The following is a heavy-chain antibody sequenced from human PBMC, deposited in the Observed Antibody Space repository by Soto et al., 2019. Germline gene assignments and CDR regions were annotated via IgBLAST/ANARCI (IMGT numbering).Heavy chain of an antibody. J-gene: IGHJ4*02. CDR2: IAVGSGYT. Sequence: SVKVSCKASGFTFTSSAFQWVRQARGQRLEWIGWIAVGSGYTNYAQRFQDRVTLTRDMSTATTYMELSRLTSEDTAIYYCAADAKAWQQMAPSDYWGQGTLVTVSS. V-gene: IGHV1-58*01. D-gene: IGHD6-13*01. CDR1: GFTFTSSA. CDR3: AADAKAWQQMAPSDY.